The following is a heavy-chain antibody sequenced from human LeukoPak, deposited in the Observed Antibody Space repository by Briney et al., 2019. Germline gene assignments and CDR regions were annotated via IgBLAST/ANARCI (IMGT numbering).Heavy chain of an antibody. Sequence: SETLSLTCAVYGGSFSGYYWSWIRQPPGKGLEWIGEINHSGSTNYNPSLKSRVTISVDTSKNQFSLKLSSVTAADTAVYYCASYQIAVAGTRRFDYWGQGTLVTVSS. D-gene: IGHD6-19*01. CDR3: ASYQIAVAGTRRFDY. CDR1: GGSFSGYY. J-gene: IGHJ4*02. V-gene: IGHV4-34*01. CDR2: INHSGST.